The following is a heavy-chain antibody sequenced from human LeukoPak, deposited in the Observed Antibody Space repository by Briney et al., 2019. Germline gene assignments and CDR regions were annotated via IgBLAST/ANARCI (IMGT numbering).Heavy chain of an antibody. CDR1: GFTFSNNY. J-gene: IGHJ4*02. CDR2: IYSGGST. Sequence: GGSLRLSCAASGFTFSNNYMSWVRQAPGKGLEWVSVIYSGGSTYYADSVKGRFTISRDNSKSTLYLQMNSLRAEDTAVYYCAMNWNPYYFDYWGQGTLVSVSS. CDR3: AMNWNPYYFDY. V-gene: IGHV3-66*02. D-gene: IGHD1-1*01.